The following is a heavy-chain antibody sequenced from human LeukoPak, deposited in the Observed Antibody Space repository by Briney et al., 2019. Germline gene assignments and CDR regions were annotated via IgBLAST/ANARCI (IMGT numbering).Heavy chain of an antibody. V-gene: IGHV3-21*01. J-gene: IGHJ6*02. Sequence: PGGSLRLSCAASGFPFSTYSMNWVRQAPEKGLEWVSSISSSSSFIYYADSVKGRFTISRDNAKNSLYLQMNSLRAEDTAVYYCARVKALSGTTTGGMDVWGQGTTVTVSS. D-gene: IGHD1-20*01. CDR3: ARVKALSGTTTGGMDV. CDR2: ISSSSSFI. CDR1: GFPFSTYS.